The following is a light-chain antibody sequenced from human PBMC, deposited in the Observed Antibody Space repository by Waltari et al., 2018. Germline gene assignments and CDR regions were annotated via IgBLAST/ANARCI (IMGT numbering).Light chain of an antibody. Sequence: IVMTQPPDSLAVSLRERATIHCTSSQNILNSSNNKNSLAWYQQKPGQPPKLLIYWASTRESGVPDRFSGSGSGTDFTLTISSLQAEDVAVYYCQQYSSTPWTFGQGTKVEIK. CDR2: WAS. J-gene: IGKJ1*01. CDR1: QNILNSSNNKNS. V-gene: IGKV4-1*01. CDR3: QQYSSTPWT.